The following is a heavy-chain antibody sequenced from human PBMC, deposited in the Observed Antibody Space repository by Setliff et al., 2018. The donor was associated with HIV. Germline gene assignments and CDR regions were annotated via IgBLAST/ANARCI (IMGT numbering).Heavy chain of an antibody. D-gene: IGHD2-2*01. Sequence: GGSLRLSCAASGFTFSNAWMNWVRQAPGKGLEWVGRIKSKTDGGTTDYAAPVKGRFTISRDDSKNTLYLQMNSLRSEDTAVYYCAKEDQRVTSVDYWGQGTPVTVSS. J-gene: IGHJ4*02. CDR3: AKEDQRVTSVDY. V-gene: IGHV3-15*07. CDR2: IKSKTDGGTT. CDR1: GFTFSNAW.